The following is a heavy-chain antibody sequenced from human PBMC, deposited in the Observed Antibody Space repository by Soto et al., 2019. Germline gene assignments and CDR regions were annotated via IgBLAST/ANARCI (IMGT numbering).Heavy chain of an antibody. D-gene: IGHD6-6*01. CDR1: GYTFTSYY. CDR2: INPSGGST. CDR3: ARAPYSSSSPGSYGMDV. J-gene: IGHJ6*02. Sequence: VASVKVSCKASGYTFTSYYMHWVRQAPGQGLEWMGIINPSGGSTSYAQKFQGRVTMTRDTSTSTVYMELSSLRSEDTAVYYCARAPYSSSSPGSYGMDVWGQGTTVTVSS. V-gene: IGHV1-46*01.